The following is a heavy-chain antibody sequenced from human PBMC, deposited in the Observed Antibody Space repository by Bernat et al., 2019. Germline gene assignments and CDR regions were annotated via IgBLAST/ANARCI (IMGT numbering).Heavy chain of an antibody. CDR2: VSAYNGDT. CDR1: GFIFTSNG. Sequence: QGELVQSGTEMKKLGASVRVSCKAPGFIFTSNGFAWVRQAPGQGLEWMGRVSAYNGDTQDAQKFQRRVLMTTDSSTTTAYMELKNLGSDDTAVYFCATTSVSLYWDFALWGRGTLATVSS. J-gene: IGHJ2*01. CDR3: ATTSVSLYWDFAL. V-gene: IGHV1-18*01.